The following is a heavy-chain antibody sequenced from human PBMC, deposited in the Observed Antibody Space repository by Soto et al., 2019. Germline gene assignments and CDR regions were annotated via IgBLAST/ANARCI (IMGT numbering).Heavy chain of an antibody. D-gene: IGHD2-21*02. J-gene: IGHJ5*02. CDR1: GYSISSGYY. Sequence: SETLSLTCAVSGYSISSGYYWGCIRQPPGKGLEWIGSIYHSGRTYNNPSLKSRVTMSVDTSKNQFSLRLSSVTAADTAVYYCARLPVLVTAIWFDPWGQGTLVTVSS. CDR2: IYHSGRT. CDR3: ARLPVLVTAIWFDP. V-gene: IGHV4-38-2*01.